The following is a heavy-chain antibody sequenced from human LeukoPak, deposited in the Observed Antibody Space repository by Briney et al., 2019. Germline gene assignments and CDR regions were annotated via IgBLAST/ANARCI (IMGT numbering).Heavy chain of an antibody. CDR1: GGTFSSYA. CDR3: ARDSTTMVRGINHYYGMDV. Sequence: ASVKVSCKASGGTFSSYAISWVRQAPGQGLEWMGGIIPIFGTANYAQKFQGRVTITADESTSTAYMELSSLRSEDTAVYYCARDSTTMVRGINHYYGMDVWGKGTTVTVSS. J-gene: IGHJ6*04. V-gene: IGHV1-69*13. CDR2: IIPIFGTA. D-gene: IGHD3-10*01.